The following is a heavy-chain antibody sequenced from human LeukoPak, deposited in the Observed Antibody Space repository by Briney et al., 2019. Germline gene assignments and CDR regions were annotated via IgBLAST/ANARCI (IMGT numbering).Heavy chain of an antibody. CDR3: ARLIGGYYYYFDY. V-gene: IGHV4-34*01. CDR2: INHCGRT. D-gene: IGHD3-3*01. J-gene: IGHJ4*01. CDR1: GVSFSGYY. Sequence: ETLSLPCAVCGVSFSGYYWSWLRQPPGKGLEWMGEINHCGRTNHTPSLKTRLPICVDTSKHQFSLKLSSVTAADTAVYYCARLIGGYYYYFDYWGQGTLVTVSS.